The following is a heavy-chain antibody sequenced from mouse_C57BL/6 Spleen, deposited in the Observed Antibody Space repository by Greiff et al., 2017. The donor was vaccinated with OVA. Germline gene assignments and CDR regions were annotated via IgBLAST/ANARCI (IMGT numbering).Heavy chain of an antibody. Sequence: EVKLVESGGDLVKPGGSLKLSCAASGFTFSSYGMSWVRQTPDKRLEWVATISSGGSYTYYPDSVKGRFTISRDNAKNTLYLQMSRLKSEDTAMYYCARLSTMITTGFDYWGQGTLVTVSA. CDR3: ARLSTMITTGFDY. V-gene: IGHV5-6*01. D-gene: IGHD2-4*01. J-gene: IGHJ3*01. CDR1: GFTFSSYG. CDR2: ISSGGSYT.